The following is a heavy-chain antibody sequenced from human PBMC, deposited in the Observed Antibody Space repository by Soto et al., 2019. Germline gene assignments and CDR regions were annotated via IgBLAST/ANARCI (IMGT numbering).Heavy chain of an antibody. CDR2: IASGGGGI. CDR1: GFPFKIYA. V-gene: IGHV3-23*01. J-gene: IGHJ4*02. Sequence: GGSLRLSFATSGFPFKIYALAWIRQAPGKGLEGVSVIASGGGGINYADSVKGRFTISRDTSRATVYLQMNSLTVDDTGVYYCARYDSPDPTRTFDYWGRGSLVTVSS. D-gene: IGHD3-9*01. CDR3: ARYDSPDPTRTFDY.